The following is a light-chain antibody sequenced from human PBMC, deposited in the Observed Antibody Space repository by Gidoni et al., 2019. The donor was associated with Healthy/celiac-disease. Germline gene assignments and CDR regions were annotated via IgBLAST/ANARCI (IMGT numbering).Light chain of an antibody. Sequence: SSVLPQPPSLSVAPGQTARITCGGNDIGSKSVHWYQQQPGQAPVMVVYDDRDRPSGIPERFSGSNTGNTATLTISRVEDGDEADYYCQVWDSSSDPYVFGTGTKVTVL. CDR1: DIGSKS. CDR2: DDR. CDR3: QVWDSSSDPYV. J-gene: IGLJ1*01. V-gene: IGLV3-21*02.